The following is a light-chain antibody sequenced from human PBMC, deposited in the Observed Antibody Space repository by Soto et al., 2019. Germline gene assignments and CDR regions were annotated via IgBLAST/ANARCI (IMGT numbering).Light chain of an antibody. CDR3: QQRSNWPIT. CDR1: QSVSKY. J-gene: IGKJ5*01. CDR2: DAS. V-gene: IGKV3-11*01. Sequence: EIVLTQSPATLSLSPGERATLSCRTSQSVSKYFAWYQQKPGRAPRLLIYDASSRATGIPARFIGGGSGTDFTLTISSLEPEDFAIYYCQQRSNWPITFGQGTRLEIK.